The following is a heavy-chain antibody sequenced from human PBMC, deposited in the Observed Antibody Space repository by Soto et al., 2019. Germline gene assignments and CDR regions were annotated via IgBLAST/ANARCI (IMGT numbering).Heavy chain of an antibody. CDR1: GGFLSESY. CDR3: VRIRYQLPTSVLWLDP. CDR2: INHVGGT. V-gene: IGHV4-34*01. D-gene: IGHD3-16*01. J-gene: IGHJ5*02. Sequence: SETLSLTCAVYGGFLSESYWTWIRQPPGKGLEWIGEINHVGGTNYNPSLKSRVTMSVDTSQNQFSLRLISVTAADTAMYFCVRIRYQLPTSVLWLDPWGQGTPVTVSS.